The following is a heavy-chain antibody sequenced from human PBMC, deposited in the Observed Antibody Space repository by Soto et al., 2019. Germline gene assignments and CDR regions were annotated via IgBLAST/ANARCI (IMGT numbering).Heavy chain of an antibody. CDR2: INPNSGGT. J-gene: IGHJ4*02. Sequence: ASVKVSCKASGYTFAGYYMHWVRQAPGQGLEWMGWINPNSGGTNYAQKFQGRVTMTRDTSISTGYMELRSLTSDDTAVYFCATEPIYYNDGSGYYPLGHWGQGTLVTVSS. CDR1: GYTFAGYY. D-gene: IGHD3-22*01. V-gene: IGHV1-2*02. CDR3: ATEPIYYNDGSGYYPLGH.